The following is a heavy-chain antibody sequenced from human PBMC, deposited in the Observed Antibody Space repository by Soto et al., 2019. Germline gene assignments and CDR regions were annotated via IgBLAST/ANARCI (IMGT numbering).Heavy chain of an antibody. D-gene: IGHD3-10*02. CDR2: TGSSGDSA. CDR3: ARAEGITMFRAPYYFDY. CDR1: GFTFRSFA. V-gene: IGHV3-23*01. Sequence: GGSLRLSCAASGFTFRSFALNWVRQAPGKGLEWVSGTGSSGDSAYYADSVKGRFTISRDNSKNTLHLQMNSLRVEDAAVYFWARAEGITMFRAPYYFDYWGQGTLVTVSS. J-gene: IGHJ4*02.